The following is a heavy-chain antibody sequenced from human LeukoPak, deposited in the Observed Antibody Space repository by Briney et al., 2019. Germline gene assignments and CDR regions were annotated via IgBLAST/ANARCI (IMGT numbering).Heavy chain of an antibody. CDR1: GFTFTSYA. D-gene: IGHD1-26*01. Sequence: GRSLRLSCAASGFTFTSYAVHWVRQAPGKGLEWGAVISYDGSNKYYADSVKGRFTISRDNSKNTLYLQMTSLRAEDTAVYYCARGSTGSGTYSTLDYWGQGTLATVSS. J-gene: IGHJ4*02. CDR3: ARGSTGSGTYSTLDY. V-gene: IGHV3-30-3*01. CDR2: ISYDGSNK.